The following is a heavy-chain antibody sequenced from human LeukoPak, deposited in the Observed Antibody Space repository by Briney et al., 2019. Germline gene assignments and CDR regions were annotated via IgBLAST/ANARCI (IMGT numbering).Heavy chain of an antibody. CDR1: GYSISSGYY. J-gene: IGHJ4*02. CDR3: ARVGYSSSWYPDY. Sequence: SETLSLTCAVSGYSISSGYYWGWIGQPPGKGLEWIGSIYHSGSTYYNPSLKSRVTISVDTSKNQFSLKLSSVTAADTAVYYCARVGYSSSWYPDYWGQGTLVTVSS. CDR2: IYHSGST. D-gene: IGHD6-13*01. V-gene: IGHV4-38-2*01.